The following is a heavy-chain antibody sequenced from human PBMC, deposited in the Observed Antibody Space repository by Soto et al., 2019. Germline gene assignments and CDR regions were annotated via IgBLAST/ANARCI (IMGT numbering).Heavy chain of an antibody. CDR3: ARVAVGDSNWYFDL. V-gene: IGHV1-18*01. D-gene: IGHD4-17*01. J-gene: IGHJ2*01. CDR2: ISTKTGNT. Sequence: QVRLVQSGAEVKKPGASVKVSCKASGYTFTNYGITWVRQAPGQGLEWMGWISTKTGNTNYAQKLQGRVTMTTDTSPRTAYLDLMSLTSDDTAVYYCARVAVGDSNWYFDLWGRGTLVTVSS. CDR1: GYTFTNYG.